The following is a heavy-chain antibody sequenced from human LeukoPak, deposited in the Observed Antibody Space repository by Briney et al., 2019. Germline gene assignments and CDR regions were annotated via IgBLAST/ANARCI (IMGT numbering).Heavy chain of an antibody. CDR3: ARPSAYSWGYFDY. CDR1: GYSISSGYY. J-gene: IGHJ4*02. D-gene: IGHD5-18*01. Sequence: SETLSLTCAVSGYSISSGYYWGWIRQPPGKGLEWIGSIYHSGSTYYNPSLKSRVTISVDTSKNQFSLKQSSVTAADTAVYYCARPSAYSWGYFDYWGQGTLVTVSS. V-gene: IGHV4-38-2*01. CDR2: IYHSGST.